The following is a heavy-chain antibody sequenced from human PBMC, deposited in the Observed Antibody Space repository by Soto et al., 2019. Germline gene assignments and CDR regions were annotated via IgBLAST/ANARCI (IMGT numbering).Heavy chain of an antibody. V-gene: IGHV3-48*02. CDR2: IGSSTSTR. CDR3: AREIGYCSSASCPFDC. Sequence: GGSLRLSCAASGFTFSTYSMNWVRQAPGKGLEWISYIGSSTSTRYYADSVKGRFTISRDIAKDSLYLQMNSLRDEDTAVYYCAREIGYCSSASCPFDCWGQGTLVTVSS. D-gene: IGHD2-2*01. J-gene: IGHJ4*02. CDR1: GFTFSTYS.